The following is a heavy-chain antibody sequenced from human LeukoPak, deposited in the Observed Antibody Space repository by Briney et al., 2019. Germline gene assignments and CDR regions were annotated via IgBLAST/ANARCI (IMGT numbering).Heavy chain of an antibody. CDR1: GFTFSSYW. CDR3: AKERRGWYSEN. J-gene: IGHJ4*02. CDR2: INSDGSST. V-gene: IGHV3-74*01. Sequence: PGGSLRLSCAASGFTFSSYWMHWVRQAPGKGLVWVSRINSDGSSTSYADSVKGRFTISRDNSKNTLYLQMNSLRVEDTAIYYCAKERRGWYSENWGQGTPVTVSS.